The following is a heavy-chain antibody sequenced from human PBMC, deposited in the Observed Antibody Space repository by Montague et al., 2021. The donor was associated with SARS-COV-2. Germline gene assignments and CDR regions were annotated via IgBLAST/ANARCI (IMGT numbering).Heavy chain of an antibody. CDR1: GGSICSGGYY. CDR2: IYYSGST. CDR3: ARLTAGYCSGGSCYWGTGFDY. D-gene: IGHD2-15*01. J-gene: IGHJ4*02. Sequence: TLSLTCTVSGGSICSGGYYWSWIRQHPGKGLEWIGYIYYSGSTYYNPSLKNRVTISADTSKNQFSLKLSSVTAADTAVYYCARLTAGYCSGGSCYWGTGFDYWGQGTLVTVSS. V-gene: IGHV4-31*03.